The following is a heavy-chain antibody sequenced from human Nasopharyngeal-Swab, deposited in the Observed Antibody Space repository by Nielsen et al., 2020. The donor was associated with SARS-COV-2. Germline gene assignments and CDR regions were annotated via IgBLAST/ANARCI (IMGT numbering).Heavy chain of an antibody. Sequence: SVKVSCKASGDAFSRFGISWERQAPGQGLEWMGGIIPAFGTPTYAQDSAQDLQGRVTISADESTSTAYMELSSLRSEDTAVYYCARGKGTSYYYYYGMDVWGQGTTVTVSS. D-gene: IGHD1/OR15-1a*01. CDR2: IIPAFGTP. J-gene: IGHJ6*02. CDR1: GDAFSRFG. V-gene: IGHV1-69*13. CDR3: ARGKGTSYYYYYGMDV.